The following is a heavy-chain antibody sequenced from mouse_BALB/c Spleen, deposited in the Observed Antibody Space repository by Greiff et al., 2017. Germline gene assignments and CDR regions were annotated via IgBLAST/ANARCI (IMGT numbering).Heavy chain of an antibody. V-gene: IGHV5-12-1*01. CDR1: GFAFSSYD. CDR2: ISSGGGST. J-gene: IGHJ4*01. Sequence: EVKLVESGGGLVKPGGSLKLSCAASGFAFSSYDMSWVRQTPEKRLEWVAYISSGGGSTYYPDTVKGRFTISRDNAKNTLYLQMSSLKSEDTAMYYCARHGDAMDYWGQGTSVTVSS. CDR3: ARHGDAMDY.